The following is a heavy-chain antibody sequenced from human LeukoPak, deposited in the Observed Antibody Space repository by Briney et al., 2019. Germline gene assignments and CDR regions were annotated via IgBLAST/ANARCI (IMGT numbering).Heavy chain of an antibody. V-gene: IGHV3-23*01. CDR3: AKAGDYSYYFDY. CDR1: GFTFSSYA. CDR2: ISGSGGST. D-gene: IGHD4-17*01. J-gene: IGHJ4*02. Sequence: PGGSLRLSCAAAGFTFSSYAMSWVRQAPGKGLEWVSAISGSGGSTYYADSVKGRFTISRDNSKNTLYLQMNSLRAEDTAVYYCAKAGDYSYYFDYWGQGTLVTVSS.